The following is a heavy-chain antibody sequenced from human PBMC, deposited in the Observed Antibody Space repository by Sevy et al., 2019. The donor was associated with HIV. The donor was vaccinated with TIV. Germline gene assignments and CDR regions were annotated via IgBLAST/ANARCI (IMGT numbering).Heavy chain of an antibody. CDR3: AGARYDSSGSFDALDI. V-gene: IGHV3-23*01. D-gene: IGHD3-22*01. CDR2: IFRNFRGVDVT. Sequence: GGSLRLSCTTSGFTFTSYAMNWVRQAPGKGLEWVSTIFRNFRGVDVTYDADSVKGRFTISRDSSRNKLYLQMNSLGAEDTAVYYCAGARYDSSGSFDALDIWGQGTMVTVSS. CDR1: GFTFTSYA. J-gene: IGHJ3*02.